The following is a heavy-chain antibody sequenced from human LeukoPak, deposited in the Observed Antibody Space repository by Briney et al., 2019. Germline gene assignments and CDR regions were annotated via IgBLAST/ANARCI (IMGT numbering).Heavy chain of an antibody. Sequence: SVKVSCKASGFTFTSSAMQWVRQARGQRLEWTGWIVVGSGNTNYAQKFQERVTITRDMSTSTAYMELSSLRSEDTAVYYCAAAPQITMVRGVILDAFDIWGQGTMVTVSS. D-gene: IGHD3-10*01. CDR2: IVVGSGNT. J-gene: IGHJ3*02. CDR1: GFTFTSSA. CDR3: AAAPQITMVRGVILDAFDI. V-gene: IGHV1-58*02.